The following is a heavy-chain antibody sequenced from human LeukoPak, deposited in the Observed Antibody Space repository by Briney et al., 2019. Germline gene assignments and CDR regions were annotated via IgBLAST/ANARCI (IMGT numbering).Heavy chain of an antibody. D-gene: IGHD3-22*01. CDR1: GFTVSSNY. V-gene: IGHV3-53*01. J-gene: IGHJ4*02. CDR2: IYSGGST. Sequence: PGGSLRLSCAASGFTVSSNYMSWVRQAPGKGLEWVSVIYSGGSTYYADSVKGRFSISRDNFKNTLYLQMNSLRAEDTAVYYCARDLNSYDSSASGHWGQGTLVTVSS. CDR3: ARDLNSYDSSASGH.